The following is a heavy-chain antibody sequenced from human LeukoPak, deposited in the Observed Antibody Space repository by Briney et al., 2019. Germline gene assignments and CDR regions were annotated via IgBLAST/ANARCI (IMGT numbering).Heavy chain of an antibody. J-gene: IGHJ4*02. CDR2: INPSGGST. D-gene: IGHD3-22*01. CDR1: GYTFTSYD. V-gene: IGHV1-46*01. Sequence: ASVKVSCKASGYTFTSYDINWVRQATGQGLEWMGIINPSGGSTSYAQKFQGRVTMTRDTTTSTVYMELSSLRSEATAVYYCARDLIYDSSGYLFDYWGQGTLVTVSS. CDR3: ARDLIYDSSGYLFDY.